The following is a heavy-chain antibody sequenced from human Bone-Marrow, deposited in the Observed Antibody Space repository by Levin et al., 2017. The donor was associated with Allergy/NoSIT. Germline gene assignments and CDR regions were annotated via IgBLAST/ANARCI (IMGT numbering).Heavy chain of an antibody. J-gene: IGHJ6*02. V-gene: IGHV5-51*01. CDR2: IYPGDSDT. Sequence: KVSCKGSGYSFTSYWIGWVRQMPGKGLEWMGIIYPGDSDTRYSPSFQGQVTISADKSISTAYLQWSSLKASDTAMYYCARHVSSGWYYYYYGMDVWGQGTTVTVSS. D-gene: IGHD6-19*01. CDR3: ARHVSSGWYYYYYGMDV. CDR1: GYSFTSYW.